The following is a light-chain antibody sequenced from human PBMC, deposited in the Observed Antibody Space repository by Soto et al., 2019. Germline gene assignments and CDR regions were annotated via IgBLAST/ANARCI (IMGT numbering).Light chain of an antibody. Sequence: SYELTQPPSVSVSPGQTASITCSGHKLGDKYACWYQQKPGQSPVLVIYQDNKRPSGIPERFSGSNSGNTATLTISGTQAMDEADYYCQAWDSSTGGDVFGTGTKLTVL. CDR3: QAWDSSTGGDV. J-gene: IGLJ1*01. CDR2: QDN. V-gene: IGLV3-1*01. CDR1: KLGDKY.